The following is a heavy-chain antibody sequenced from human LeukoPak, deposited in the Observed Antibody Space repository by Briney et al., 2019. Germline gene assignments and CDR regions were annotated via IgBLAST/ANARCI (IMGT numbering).Heavy chain of an antibody. Sequence: GASLRLSCAASGFTFSSYGMHWVRQAPGKGLEWVAFIRYDGSNKYYTDSVKGRFTISRDNSKNTLYLQMNSLRAEDTAVYYCAKDQYSSSYYFDYWGQGTLVTVSS. CDR3: AKDQYSSSYYFDY. J-gene: IGHJ4*02. CDR2: IRYDGSNK. V-gene: IGHV3-30*02. D-gene: IGHD6-6*01. CDR1: GFTFSSYG.